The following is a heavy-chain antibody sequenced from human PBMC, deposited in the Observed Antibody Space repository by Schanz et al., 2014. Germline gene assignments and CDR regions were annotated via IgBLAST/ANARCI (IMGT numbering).Heavy chain of an antibody. CDR1: GGSISSSNYY. CDR3: ARQFYDILTGYWFPYYFDY. J-gene: IGHJ4*02. Sequence: QLQLQESGPGLVKPSETLSLTCTVSGGSISSSNYYWGWIRQPPGKGLEWIESIYYSGSTYYNPSFKSRVTTSVDTSKNQFPLKLSSVTAADTAVYYCARQFYDILTGYWFPYYFDYWGQGTLXTVSS. V-gene: IGHV4-39*01. CDR2: IYYSGST. D-gene: IGHD3-9*01.